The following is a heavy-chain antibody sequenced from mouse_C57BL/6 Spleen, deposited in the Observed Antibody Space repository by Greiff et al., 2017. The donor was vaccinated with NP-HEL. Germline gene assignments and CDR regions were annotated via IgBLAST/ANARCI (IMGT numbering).Heavy chain of an antibody. J-gene: IGHJ3*01. Sequence: VQLQQSGAELVRPGASVTLSCKASGYTFTDYEMPWVKQTPVHGLEWIGAIDPETGGTAYNQKFKGKAILTADKSSSTAYMELRSLTSEDSAVYYCTRAVVEGFAYWGQGTLVTVSA. CDR3: TRAVVEGFAY. CDR1: GYTFTDYE. CDR2: IDPETGGT. V-gene: IGHV1-15*01. D-gene: IGHD1-1*01.